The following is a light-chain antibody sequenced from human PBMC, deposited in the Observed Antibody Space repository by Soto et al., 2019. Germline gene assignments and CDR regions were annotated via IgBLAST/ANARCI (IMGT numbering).Light chain of an antibody. Sequence: DIQLTQSPSFLSASVGDRVTITCRASQCISSYLAWYQRQPGTAPQLLNSTASSQQSGVSSRFSGSGSATEFTLTISRLQPDDFATYYCQQYSTSPWTFGQGTKVDI. V-gene: IGKV1-9*01. CDR1: QCISSY. J-gene: IGKJ1*01. CDR3: QQYSTSPWT. CDR2: TAS.